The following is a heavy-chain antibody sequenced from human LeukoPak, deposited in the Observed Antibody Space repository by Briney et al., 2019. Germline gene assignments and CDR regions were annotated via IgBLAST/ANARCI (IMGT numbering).Heavy chain of an antibody. V-gene: IGHV4-34*01. Sequence: SETLSLTCAVYGGSFSGYYWSWIRQPPGKGLEWIGEINHSGSTNYNPSLKSRVTISVDTSKNQFSLKLSSVTAADTAVYYCARGRRLDVGTAIYWFDPWGQGTLVTVSS. CDR1: GGSFSGYY. CDR2: INHSGST. CDR3: ARGRRLDVGTAIYWFDP. D-gene: IGHD5-18*01. J-gene: IGHJ5*02.